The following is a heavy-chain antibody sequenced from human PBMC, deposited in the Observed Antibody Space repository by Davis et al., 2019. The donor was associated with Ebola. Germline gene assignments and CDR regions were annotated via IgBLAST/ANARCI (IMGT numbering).Heavy chain of an antibody. V-gene: IGHV1-18*04. CDR2: ISAYNGNT. CDR1: GYTFTSYG. CDR3: ARDDPGIAAAGTPYYYYYMDV. J-gene: IGHJ6*03. Sequence: ASVKVSCKASGYTFTSYGISWVRQAPGQGLEWMGWISAYNGNTNYAQKLQGRVTMTTDTSTSTAYMELRSLRSDDTAVYYCARDDPGIAAAGTPYYYYYMDVWGKGTTVTVSS. D-gene: IGHD6-13*01.